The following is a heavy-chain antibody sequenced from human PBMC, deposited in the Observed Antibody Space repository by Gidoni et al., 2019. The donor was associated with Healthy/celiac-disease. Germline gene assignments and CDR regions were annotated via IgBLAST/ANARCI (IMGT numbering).Heavy chain of an antibody. Sequence: EVQLLESGGGLVQPGGSLRLSCAASGFTFSSYAMSWVRQAPGKGLEWVSAISGSGGSTYYADSVKGRFTISRDNSKNTLYLQMNSLRAEDTAVYYCAKEARRGWELLVRYYGMDVWGQGTTVTVSS. CDR1: GFTFSSYA. J-gene: IGHJ6*02. D-gene: IGHD1-26*01. CDR3: AKEARRGWELLVRYYGMDV. CDR2: ISGSGGST. V-gene: IGHV3-23*01.